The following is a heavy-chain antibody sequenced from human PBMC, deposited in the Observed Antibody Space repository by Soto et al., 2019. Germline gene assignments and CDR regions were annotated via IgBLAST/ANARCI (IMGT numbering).Heavy chain of an antibody. CDR1: GGTFSSYA. CDR3: ARDGAAAHAWFDP. CDR2: VIPIFGTA. D-gene: IGHD6-13*01. V-gene: IGHV1-69*13. Sequence: ASVKVSCKASGGTFSSYAISWVRQAPGQGLEWMGGVIPIFGTANYAQKFQGRVTITADESTSTAYMELSSLRSEDTAVYYCARDGAAAHAWFDPWGQGTLVTVSS. J-gene: IGHJ5*02.